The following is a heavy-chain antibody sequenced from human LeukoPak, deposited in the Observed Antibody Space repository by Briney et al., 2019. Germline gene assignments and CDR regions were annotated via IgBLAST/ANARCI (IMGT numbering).Heavy chain of an antibody. CDR3: ARERRGKTDY. V-gene: IGHV3-30-3*01. CDR2: ISYDGSNK. J-gene: IGHJ4*02. CDR1: GFTFSSYS. D-gene: IGHD4-23*01. Sequence: GRSLRLSCAASGFTFSSYSMHWVRQAPGKGLQGVAVISYDGSNKYYADSVKGRFTISRDNSKNTLYLQMNSLRAEDTAVYYCARERRGKTDYWGQGTLVTVSS.